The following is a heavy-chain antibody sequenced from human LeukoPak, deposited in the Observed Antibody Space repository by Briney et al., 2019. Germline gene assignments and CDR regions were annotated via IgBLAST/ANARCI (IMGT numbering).Heavy chain of an antibody. J-gene: IGHJ4*02. CDR1: GGSISSGGYY. CDR2: IYHSGST. Sequence: PSETLSLTCTVSGGSISSGGYYWSWIRQPPGKGLEWIGYIYHSGSTYYNPSLKSRVTISVDRSKNQFSLKLSSVTAADTAVYYCARGRIAARPGDYFDYWGQGTLVTVSS. CDR3: ARGRIAARPGDYFDY. V-gene: IGHV4-30-2*01. D-gene: IGHD6-6*01.